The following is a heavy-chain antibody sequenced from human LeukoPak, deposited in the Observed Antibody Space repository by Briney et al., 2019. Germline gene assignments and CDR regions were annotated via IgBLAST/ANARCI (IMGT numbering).Heavy chain of an antibody. CDR3: ASHCSGGSCYPPAPYYYYYMDV. J-gene: IGHJ6*03. CDR2: INHSGST. D-gene: IGHD2-15*01. CDR1: GGSFSGYY. V-gene: IGHV4-34*01. Sequence: SETLSLTCAVYGGSFSGYYWSWIRQPPGKGLEWIGEINHSGSTNYNPSRKSRVTVSVDTSKIQFSLKLSSVTAADTAVYYCASHCSGGSCYPPAPYYYYYMDVWGKGTTVTISS.